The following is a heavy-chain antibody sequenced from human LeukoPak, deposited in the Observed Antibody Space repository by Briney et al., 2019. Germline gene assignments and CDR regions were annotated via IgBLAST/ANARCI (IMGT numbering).Heavy chain of an antibody. CDR1: GGSISSYY. Sequence: PSETLSLTCTVSGGSISSYYWSWIRQPPGKGLEWIGYIYYSGSTNYNPSLKSRVTISVDTSKNQFSLKLSSVTAADTAVYYCARKGWNILTGYYNGMDVWGQGTTVTVSS. J-gene: IGHJ6*02. CDR2: IYYSGST. CDR3: ARKGWNILTGYYNGMDV. V-gene: IGHV4-59*01. D-gene: IGHD3-9*01.